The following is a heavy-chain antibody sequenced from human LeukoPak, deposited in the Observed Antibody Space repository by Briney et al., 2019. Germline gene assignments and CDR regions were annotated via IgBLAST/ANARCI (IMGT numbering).Heavy chain of an antibody. Sequence: SETLSLTCAVYGGSFSGYYWSWIRQPPGKGLEWIATISYSGSTTSYNPSLKSRVTISVDTSKNQFSLKLNSVTAADTAVYYCVRRTSGSYSDYWGQGTLVTVSS. D-gene: IGHD1-26*01. CDR3: VRRTSGSYSDY. CDR2: ISYSGSTT. V-gene: IGHV4-34*01. CDR1: GGSFSGYY. J-gene: IGHJ4*02.